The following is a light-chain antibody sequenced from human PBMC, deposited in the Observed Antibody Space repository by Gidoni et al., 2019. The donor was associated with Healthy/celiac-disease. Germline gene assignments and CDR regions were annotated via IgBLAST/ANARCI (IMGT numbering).Light chain of an antibody. V-gene: IGKV1-5*03. CDR2: KAS. Sequence: DIQMTQSPSTLSASVGDRVTITCRASQSISSWLAWYQQKPGKAPKLLIYKASSLESGVPSRFSGSGSGKEFTLTISSLQPDDFATYYCQQYNSYPLTFGQGTKVEIK. CDR1: QSISSW. J-gene: IGKJ1*01. CDR3: QQYNSYPLT.